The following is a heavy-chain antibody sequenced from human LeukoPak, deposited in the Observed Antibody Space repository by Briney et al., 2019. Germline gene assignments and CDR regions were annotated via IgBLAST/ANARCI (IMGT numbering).Heavy chain of an antibody. Sequence: PGGSLRLSCAASGFTFSSYAMHWVRQAPGKGLEWVAVISYDGSNKYYADSVKGRFTVSRDNSKNTLYLQMNSLRAEDTAVYYCAGVVPAAMGFLCYYMDVWGKGTTVTVSS. J-gene: IGHJ6*03. CDR2: ISYDGSNK. CDR3: AGVVPAAMGFLCYYMDV. D-gene: IGHD2-2*01. CDR1: GFTFSSYA. V-gene: IGHV3-30-3*01.